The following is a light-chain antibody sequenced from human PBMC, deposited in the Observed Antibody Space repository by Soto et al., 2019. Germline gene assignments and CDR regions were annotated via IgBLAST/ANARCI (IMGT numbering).Light chain of an antibody. CDR3: QQSYKMPS. CDR1: RNVSIY. J-gene: IGKJ5*01. Sequence: EIPLTQSPSSLAASVGDRLTLTCRASRNVSIYLNWYQHKPGKGPTLLIHATSNLQIGVPSRFSGSGSGTECTLDIRSLEPEDFGPYYCQQSYKMPSFGQGTRLVIK. V-gene: IGKV1-39*01. CDR2: ATS.